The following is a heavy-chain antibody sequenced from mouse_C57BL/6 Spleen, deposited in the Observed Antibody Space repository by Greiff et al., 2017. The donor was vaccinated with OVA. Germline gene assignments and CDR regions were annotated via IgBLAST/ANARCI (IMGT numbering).Heavy chain of an antibody. CDR3: ARGRDYYGSSPFAY. CDR2: ISYDGSN. V-gene: IGHV3-6*01. D-gene: IGHD1-1*01. Sequence: VQLQQSGPGLVKPSQSLSLTCSVTGYSITSGYYWNWIRQFPGNKLEWMGYISYDGSNNYNPSLKNRISITRDTSKNQFFLKLNSVTTEDTATYYCARGRDYYGSSPFAYWGQGTLVTVSA. CDR1: GYSITSGYY. J-gene: IGHJ3*01.